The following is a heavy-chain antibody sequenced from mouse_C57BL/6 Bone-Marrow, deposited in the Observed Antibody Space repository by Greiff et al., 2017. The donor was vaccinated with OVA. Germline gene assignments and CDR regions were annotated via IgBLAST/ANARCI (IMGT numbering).Heavy chain of an antibody. Sequence: VQLQQSGAELVRPGASVKLSCTASGFNIKDYYMHWVKQRPEQGLEWIGRIDPEDGDTEYAPKFQGKATMTADTSSNTAYLQLSSLTSEDTAVYYCTTRGGLGAHFDYWGQGTTITVSS. CDR2: IDPEDGDT. CDR3: TTRGGLGAHFDY. J-gene: IGHJ2*01. V-gene: IGHV14-1*01. D-gene: IGHD3-1*01. CDR1: GFNIKDYY.